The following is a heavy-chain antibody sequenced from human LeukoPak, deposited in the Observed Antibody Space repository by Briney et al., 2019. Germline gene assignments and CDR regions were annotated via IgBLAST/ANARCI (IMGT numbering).Heavy chain of an antibody. CDR1: VGSISSYY. CDR3: AGEGHYYDSSGYYYGGEDY. J-gene: IGHJ4*02. D-gene: IGHD3-22*01. V-gene: IGHV4-4*07. CDR2: IYTRGST. Sequence: PSETLSLTCTVSVGSISSYYWSWIRQPAGKGLEWIGRIYTRGSTNYNPSLKSRVTMSVDTSKNQFSLKLSSVTAADTAVYYCAGEGHYYDSSGYYYGGEDYWGQGTLVTVSS.